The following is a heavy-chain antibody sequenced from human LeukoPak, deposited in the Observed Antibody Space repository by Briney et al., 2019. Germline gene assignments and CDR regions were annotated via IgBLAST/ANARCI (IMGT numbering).Heavy chain of an antibody. Sequence: SETLSLTCTVSGGSISRRSYYWGWIRQPPGKGLEWIGIIYSSGSTYSNPSLKSRVTISVDTSKNQFSLKLSSVTAADTAVYYCARFPGSAEFRHYYYYMDVWGKGTTVTVSS. V-gene: IGHV4-39*07. J-gene: IGHJ6*03. CDR1: GGSISRRSYY. D-gene: IGHD2-15*01. CDR3: ARFPGSAEFRHYYYYMDV. CDR2: IYSSGST.